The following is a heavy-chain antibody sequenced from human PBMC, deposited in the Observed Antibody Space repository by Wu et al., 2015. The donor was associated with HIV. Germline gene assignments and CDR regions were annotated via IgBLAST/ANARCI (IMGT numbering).Heavy chain of an antibody. Sequence: QVQLVQSGAEVKKPGSSVKVSCKASGGTFSSYAISWVRQAPGQGLEWMGGIIPIFGTANYAQKFQGRVTITADESTSTAYMELSSLRSEDTAVYYCARMTTVTTRVFGPRHLQGAFDYWGQGTLVTVSS. CDR3: ARMTTVTTRVFGPRHLQGAFDY. CDR2: IIPIFGTA. D-gene: IGHD4-17*01. CDR1: GGTFSSYA. V-gene: IGHV1-69*12. J-gene: IGHJ4*02.